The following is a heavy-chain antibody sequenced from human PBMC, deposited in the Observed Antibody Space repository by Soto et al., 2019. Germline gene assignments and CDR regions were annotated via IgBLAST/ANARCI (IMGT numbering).Heavy chain of an antibody. CDR3: AREKSRYDILTGYYYGMDV. J-gene: IGHJ6*02. CDR2: ISAYNGNT. CDR1: GYTFTSYG. D-gene: IGHD3-9*01. V-gene: IGHV1-18*01. Sequence: ASVKVSCKASGYTFTSYGISWVRQAPGQGLEWMGWISAYNGNTNYAQKLQGRVTMTTDTSTSTAYMELSSLRSEDTAVYYCAREKSRYDILTGYYYGMDVWGQGTTVTVSS.